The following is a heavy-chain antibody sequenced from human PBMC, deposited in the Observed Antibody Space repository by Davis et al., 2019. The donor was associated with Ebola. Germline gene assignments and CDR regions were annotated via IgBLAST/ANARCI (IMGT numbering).Heavy chain of an antibody. Sequence: GESLKISCAASGFTFSSYDMHWVRQAPGKGLEWVAVIWHDGSEKYYADSMKGRFTISRDNSKNTLDLQMNSLRAEDTAVYYCARSSGFRLTFDYWGQGTLVTVSS. V-gene: IGHV3-33*01. CDR2: IWHDGSEK. D-gene: IGHD4/OR15-4a*01. J-gene: IGHJ4*02. CDR1: GFTFSSYD. CDR3: ARSSGFRLTFDY.